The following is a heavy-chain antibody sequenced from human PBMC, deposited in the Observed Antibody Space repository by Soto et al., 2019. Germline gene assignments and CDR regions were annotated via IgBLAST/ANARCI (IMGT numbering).Heavy chain of an antibody. CDR1: GFSFRSYA. CDR3: ARARLDTPALEY. J-gene: IGHJ4*02. V-gene: IGHV3-30-3*01. D-gene: IGHD2-2*01. Sequence: QVQLVESGGGVVQPGRSLRLSCAASGFSFRSYAMHWVRQAPGKWLEWVAVMSYDGSDKDYADSVKGRFTISRDNSKNTLYLQMSSLRAEDTAVYYCARARLDTPALEYWGQGTLVTVSS. CDR2: MSYDGSDK.